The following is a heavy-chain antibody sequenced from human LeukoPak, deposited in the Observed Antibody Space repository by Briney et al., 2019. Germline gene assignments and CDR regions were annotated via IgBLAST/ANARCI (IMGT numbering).Heavy chain of an antibody. V-gene: IGHV4-59*01. D-gene: IGHD6-19*01. CDR1: GGSISSYY. J-gene: IGHJ4*02. CDR3: ARSSNFDY. CDR2: IYYSGST. Sequence: WETLCLTCTVSGGSISSYYWSWIRQPPGKGLEWIGYIYYSGSTNYNPSLQSRVTISVATSKNQFSLKLSSATAADTAVYYCARSSNFDYWGQGNLVTVSS.